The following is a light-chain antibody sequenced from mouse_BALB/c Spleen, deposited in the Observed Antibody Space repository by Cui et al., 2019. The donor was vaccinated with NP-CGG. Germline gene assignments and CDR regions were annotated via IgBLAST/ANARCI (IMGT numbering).Light chain of an antibody. V-gene: IGLV1*01. CDR2: GTN. J-gene: IGLJ1*01. CDR3: ALWYSNHWV. Sequence: AVVTQESAPTTSPGENVHPTCRSSTGAVTTINYANWVQEKPDHLFTGLIGGTNNRAPGVPARFSGSLIGDKAALTITGAQTEDETIYFCALWYSNHWVFGGGTKLTVL. CDR1: TGAVTTINY.